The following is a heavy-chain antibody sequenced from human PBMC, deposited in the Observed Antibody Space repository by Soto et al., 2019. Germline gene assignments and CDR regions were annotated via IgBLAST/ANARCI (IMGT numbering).Heavy chain of an antibody. J-gene: IGHJ4*01. V-gene: IGHV1-3*01. CDR3: ARDGVAAGNINFDY. Sequence: GASVKVSCNASGYMFTKSAMHWVRQAPGQRLEWMGWISGDSGNTKYSPKLQDRVTITRDTSASTAYMELSSLRSEDTALYYCARDGVAAGNINFDYWGQGTLVT. CDR2: ISGDSGNT. CDR1: GYMFTKSA. D-gene: IGHD6-19*01.